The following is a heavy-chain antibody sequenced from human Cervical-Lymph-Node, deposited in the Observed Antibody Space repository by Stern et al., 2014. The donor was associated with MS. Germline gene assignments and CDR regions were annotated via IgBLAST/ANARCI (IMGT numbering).Heavy chain of an antibody. V-gene: IGHV2-5*02. CDR2: IYWDDDK. Sequence: QVTLKESGPPLVKPTQTLTVTCDFYGVSLTTSGVGVGWVRQPPGKPLERLALIYWDDDKRYSPSLKSRLTITKDTSRNQVVLTMANMDPVDTATYYCARKGPYSSWYFDLWGRGTLVTVSS. J-gene: IGHJ2*01. CDR1: GVSLTTSGVG. CDR3: ARKGPYSSWYFDL. D-gene: IGHD4-11*01.